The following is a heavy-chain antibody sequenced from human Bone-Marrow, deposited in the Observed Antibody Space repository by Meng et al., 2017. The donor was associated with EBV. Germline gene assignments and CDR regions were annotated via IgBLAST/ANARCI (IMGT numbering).Heavy chain of an antibody. CDR2: INTNTGNP. D-gene: IGHD3-22*01. CDR3: ARAHDSSGYYPLT. V-gene: IGHV7-4-1*02. J-gene: IGHJ5*02. CDR1: GYTFTYST. Sequence: QLVRAGYGLKRPGASVKVSFKASGYTFTYSTMNWVRQAPGQGLEWLGWINTNTGNPTYAQGFTGRFVFSLDTSVSTAYLQISSLKAEDTAVYYCARAHDSSGYYPLTWGQGTLVTVSS.